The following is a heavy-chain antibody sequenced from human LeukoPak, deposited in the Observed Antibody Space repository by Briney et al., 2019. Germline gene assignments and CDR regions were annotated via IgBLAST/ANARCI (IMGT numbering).Heavy chain of an antibody. V-gene: IGHV4-38-2*01. CDR1: GYSISSGYD. Sequence: TSETLSLTCAVSGYSISSGYDWGWIRQPPGKGLEWIGSIYHSGSTYYNPSLKSRVTISVDTSKNQFSLKLSSVTAADTAVYYCARARAAGFDPWGQGTLVTVSS. J-gene: IGHJ5*02. CDR3: ARARAAGFDP. CDR2: IYHSGST. D-gene: IGHD2-15*01.